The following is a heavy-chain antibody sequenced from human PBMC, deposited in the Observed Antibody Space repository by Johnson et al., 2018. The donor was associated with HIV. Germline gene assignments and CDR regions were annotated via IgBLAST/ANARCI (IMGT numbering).Heavy chain of an antibody. CDR2: ISSSGSTI. D-gene: IGHD3-16*01. Sequence: QVQLLESGGGLVKPGGSLRLSCAASGFTFSDYYMSWIRQAPGKGLEWVSYISSSGSTIYYADSVKGRFTISRDNSRNTLSLQMYSLTSEDTATYYCVRGSLTDDSFPDWGQGTMVLVSS. CDR1: GFTFSDYY. J-gene: IGHJ3*01. V-gene: IGHV3-11*04. CDR3: VRGSLTDDSFPD.